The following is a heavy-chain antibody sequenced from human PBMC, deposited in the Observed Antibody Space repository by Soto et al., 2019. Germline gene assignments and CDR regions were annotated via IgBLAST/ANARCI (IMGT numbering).Heavy chain of an antibody. J-gene: IGHJ4*02. CDR2: IYYSGST. CDR1: GGSISSGGYY. V-gene: IGHV4-31*03. D-gene: IGHD2-2*01. CDR3: ARGSPAAMLGVHDY. Sequence: SETLSLTCTVSGGSISSGGYYWSWIRQHPGKGLEWIGYIYYSGSTYYNPSLKSRVTISVDTSKNQFSLKLSSVTAADTAVYYCARGSPAAMLGVHDYWGQGTLVTVSS.